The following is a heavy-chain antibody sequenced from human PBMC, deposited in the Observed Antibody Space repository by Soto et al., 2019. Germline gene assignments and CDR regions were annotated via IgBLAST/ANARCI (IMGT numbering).Heavy chain of an antibody. CDR2: IYYSWST. V-gene: IGHV4-59*08. CDR1: GGSISSYY. Sequence: QVQLQESGPGLVKPSETLSLTCTVSGGSISSYYWSWIRQPPGKVLEWIGYIYYSWSTNYNPSLKSRFSMAVDTSKSQCSLKLSSVPAADTAVYYCARHCSGGSCSYAFDIWGQGTMVTVSS. CDR3: ARHCSGGSCSYAFDI. J-gene: IGHJ3*02. D-gene: IGHD2-15*01.